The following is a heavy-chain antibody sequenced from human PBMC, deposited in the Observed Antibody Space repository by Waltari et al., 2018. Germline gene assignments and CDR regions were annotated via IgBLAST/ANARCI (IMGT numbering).Heavy chain of an antibody. Sequence: QVQLVQSGAEVKKPGSSVKVSCKASGGTFSSYAISWVRQAPGQGLAWMGGIIPILGIANYAQKFQGRVTITADKSTSTAYMELSSLRSEDTAVYYCASRGHCGGDCSNYYYYYMDVWGKGTTVTVSS. CDR2: IIPILGIA. V-gene: IGHV1-69*10. CDR3: ASRGHCGGDCSNYYYYYMDV. D-gene: IGHD2-21*01. CDR1: GGTFSSYA. J-gene: IGHJ6*03.